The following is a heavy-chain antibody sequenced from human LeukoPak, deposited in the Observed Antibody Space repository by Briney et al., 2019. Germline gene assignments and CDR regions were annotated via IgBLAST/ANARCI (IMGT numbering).Heavy chain of an antibody. CDR3: ARVSGTVAAFDY. Sequence: GGSLRLSCAAPGFTFSSYWMSWVRQAPGKGLEWVANIKQDGSEKYYVDSVKGRFTISRDNAKNSLYLQMNSLRAEDTAVYYCARVSGTVAAFDYWGQGTLVTVSS. D-gene: IGHD6-19*01. V-gene: IGHV3-7*01. CDR2: IKQDGSEK. CDR1: GFTFSSYW. J-gene: IGHJ4*02.